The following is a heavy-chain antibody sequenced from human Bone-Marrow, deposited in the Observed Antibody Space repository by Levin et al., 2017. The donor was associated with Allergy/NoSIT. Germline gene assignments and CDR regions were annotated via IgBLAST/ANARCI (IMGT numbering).Heavy chain of an antibody. Sequence: ASVKVSCKASGYTFTSYGISWVRQAPGQGLEWMGWISAYNGNTNYAQKLQGRVTMTTDTSTSTAYMELRSLRSDDTAVYYCAVKLYYDILTGYHYYYGMDVWGQGTTVTVSS. CDR3: AVKLYYDILTGYHYYYGMDV. CDR1: GYTFTSYG. V-gene: IGHV1-18*01. D-gene: IGHD3-9*01. J-gene: IGHJ6*02. CDR2: ISAYNGNT.